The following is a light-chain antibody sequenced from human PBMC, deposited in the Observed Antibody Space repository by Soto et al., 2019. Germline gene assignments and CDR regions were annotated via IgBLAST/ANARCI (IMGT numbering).Light chain of an antibody. CDR3: QRSCTSPPYI. Sequence: EVVLTQSPGTLSLSPGERATLSCRASQSLDSTSLAWYQQKPGQSPRLVIYGGSRRATGIPDRFSGSGSGTDFILTIYRLEPEDFAVYYGQRSCTSPPYIFGAGTRLDI. J-gene: IGKJ2*01. V-gene: IGKV3-20*01. CDR2: GGS. CDR1: QSLDSTS.